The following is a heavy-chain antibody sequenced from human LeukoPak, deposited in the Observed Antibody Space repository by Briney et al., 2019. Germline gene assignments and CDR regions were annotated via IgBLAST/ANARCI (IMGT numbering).Heavy chain of an antibody. CDR2: IYYSGST. Sequence: PSQTLSLTCTVSGGSISSGGYYWSWIRQHPGKGLEWIGYIYYSGSTYYNPSLKSRVTISVDTSKNQFSLKLSSVTAADTAVYYCAREATTLDYFDYWGQGTLVTVSS. V-gene: IGHV4-31*03. J-gene: IGHJ4*02. D-gene: IGHD1-26*01. CDR1: GGSISSGGYY. CDR3: AREATTLDYFDY.